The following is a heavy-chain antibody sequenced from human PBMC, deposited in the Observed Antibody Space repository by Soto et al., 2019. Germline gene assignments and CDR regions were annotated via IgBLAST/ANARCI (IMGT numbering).Heavy chain of an antibody. V-gene: IGHV1-18*01. CDR1: GYAFTTCG. J-gene: IGHJ4*02. D-gene: IGHD1-1*01. Sequence: QVHLVQSGAEVKKHGASVKVSCQGSGYAFTTCGITWVRQAPGQGLEWMGWISAHNGNTNYAQKLQGRVTVTRDTSTSTAYMELRSLRYDDTAVYYCARGRYGDYWGQGALVTVSS. CDR2: ISAHNGNT. CDR3: ARGRYGDY.